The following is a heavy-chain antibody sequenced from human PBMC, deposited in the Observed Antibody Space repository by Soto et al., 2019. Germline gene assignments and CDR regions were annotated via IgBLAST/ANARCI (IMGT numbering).Heavy chain of an antibody. CDR1: GFTFSSYG. Sequence: AGGSLRLSCAASGFTFSSYGMHWVRQAPGKGLEWVAVIWYDGSNKYYADSVKGRFTISRDNSKNTLYPQMNSLRAEDTAVYYCARDRGSYTPFDYWGQGTLVTVSS. CDR3: ARDRGSYTPFDY. J-gene: IGHJ4*02. CDR2: IWYDGSNK. D-gene: IGHD1-26*01. V-gene: IGHV3-33*01.